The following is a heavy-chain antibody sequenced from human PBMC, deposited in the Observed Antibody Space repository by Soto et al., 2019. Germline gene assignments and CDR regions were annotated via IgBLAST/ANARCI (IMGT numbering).Heavy chain of an antibody. J-gene: IGHJ4*02. D-gene: IGHD6-6*01. Sequence: LKAPGKGLEWVSVISGSDDSTYYADSVKGRFTISRDNSKNTLYLQMNSLRAEDTAVYYCAKRSSSSTFDYWGQGTLVTVSS. V-gene: IGHV3-23*01. CDR2: ISGSDDST. CDR3: AKRSSSSTFDY.